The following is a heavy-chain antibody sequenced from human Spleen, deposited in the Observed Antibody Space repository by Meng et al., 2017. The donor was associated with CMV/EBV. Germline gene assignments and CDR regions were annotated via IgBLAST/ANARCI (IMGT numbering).Heavy chain of an antibody. D-gene: IGHD6-19*01. J-gene: IGHJ4*02. CDR1: GGSVRSGSYF. Sequence: SETLSLTCTVSGGSVRSGSYFWSWIRQPPGKGLDWIGYIYYSGSTNYNPSLKSRVTISVDTSKNQFSLKLSSVTAADTAVYYCARVWSSGGTDYWGQGTLVTVSS. CDR3: ARVWSSGGTDY. V-gene: IGHV4-61*01. CDR2: IYYSGST.